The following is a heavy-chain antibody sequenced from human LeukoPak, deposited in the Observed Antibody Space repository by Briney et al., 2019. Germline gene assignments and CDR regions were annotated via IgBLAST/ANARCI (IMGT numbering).Heavy chain of an antibody. D-gene: IGHD2-2*01. V-gene: IGHV3-53*01. CDR3: AGHVVPAAMYYYYYMDV. Sequence: PGGSLRLSCAASGFIVSNDYMSWVRQAPGKGLEWVSVIYRGGSTYYADSVKGRLTISRDNSKNTLYLQMNSLRAEDTAVYYCAGHVVPAAMYYYYYMDVWGKGTTVTVSS. J-gene: IGHJ6*03. CDR2: IYRGGST. CDR1: GFIVSNDY.